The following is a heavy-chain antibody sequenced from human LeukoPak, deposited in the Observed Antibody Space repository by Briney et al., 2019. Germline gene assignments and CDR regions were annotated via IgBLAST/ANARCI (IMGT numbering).Heavy chain of an antibody. V-gene: IGHV3-48*01. CDR3: ARFRLYGMDV. CDR1: GFTFSSHA. Sequence: PGGSLRLSCAASGFTFSSHAMHWVRQAPGKGLEWVSYISSSSSTIYYADSVKGRFTISRDNAKNSLYLQMNSLRAEDTAVYYCARFRLYGMDVWGQGTTVTVSS. CDR2: ISSSSSTI. J-gene: IGHJ6*02.